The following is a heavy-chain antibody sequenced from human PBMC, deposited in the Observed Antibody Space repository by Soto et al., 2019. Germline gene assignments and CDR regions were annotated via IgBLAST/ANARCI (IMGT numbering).Heavy chain of an antibody. D-gene: IGHD5-12*01. CDR1: GDSISRSYW. Sequence: SETLSLTCAVSGDSISRSYWWSWVRQLPGKGLEWIGEIYHSGSTIYNPSLQSRVTLSVDTSKNQFSLKLSSVTAADTAVYYCAREGGDGYNYAGDAFDIWGQGTMVTVSS. J-gene: IGHJ3*02. CDR2: IYHSGST. CDR3: AREGGDGYNYAGDAFDI. V-gene: IGHV4-4*02.